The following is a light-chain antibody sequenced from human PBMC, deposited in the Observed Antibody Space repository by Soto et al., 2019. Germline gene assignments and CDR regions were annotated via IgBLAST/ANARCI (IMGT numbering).Light chain of an antibody. CDR3: QESYSTPRT. V-gene: IGKV1-39*01. J-gene: IGKJ1*01. Sequence: DLQMTHSPPSLSASVGDRVTITCRSNQSISTYLNWYHQKPGNAPKLLIYAASSLQSGVPSRFSGSGSARDFTLTSRSLQPGAFAPYYYQESYSTPRTFGQGTKVEIK. CDR2: AAS. CDR1: QSISTY.